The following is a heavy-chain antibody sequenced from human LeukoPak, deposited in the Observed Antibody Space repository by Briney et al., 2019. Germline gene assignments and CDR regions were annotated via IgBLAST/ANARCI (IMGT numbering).Heavy chain of an antibody. D-gene: IGHD3-16*02. CDR1: GFTFSSYN. CDR2: ISSSGSTI. J-gene: IGHJ4*02. V-gene: IGHV3-48*04. Sequence: GSLRLSCAASGFTFSSYNINWVRQAPGKGLEWVSYISSSGSTIYYADSVKGRFTISRDNAKNSLYLQMNSLRAEDTAVYYCARVGDYDYVWGSYRSAYYFDYWGQGTLVTVSS. CDR3: ARVGDYDYVWGSYRSAYYFDY.